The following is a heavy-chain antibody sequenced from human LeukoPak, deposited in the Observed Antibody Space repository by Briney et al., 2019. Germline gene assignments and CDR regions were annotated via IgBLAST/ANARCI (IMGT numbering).Heavy chain of an antibody. D-gene: IGHD4-23*01. CDR1: GYTFTSYY. Sequence: ASVKVSCKASGYTFTSYYMHWVRQAPGQGLEWMGIINPSGGSTSYAQKFQGRVTMTRDVSTSTDYMGLSSLRSEDTAVYYCARDNSVEDTAWWFDPWGQGTLVTVSS. V-gene: IGHV1-46*01. J-gene: IGHJ5*02. CDR2: INPSGGST. CDR3: ARDNSVEDTAWWFDP.